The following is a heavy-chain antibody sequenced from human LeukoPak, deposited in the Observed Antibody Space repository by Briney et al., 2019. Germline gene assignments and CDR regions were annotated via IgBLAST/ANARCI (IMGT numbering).Heavy chain of an antibody. D-gene: IGHD2-8*02. CDR1: GGSISSNTYY. CDR3: ARVIDTIPKYWYFDY. CDR2: IYYSGST. Sequence: PSETLSLTCTVSGGSISSNTYYWGWIRQPPGKGLEWIGSIYYSGSTYYNPSLKSRVTISVDTSKNQFSLKLSSVTAADTAVYYCARVIDTIPKYWYFDYWGQGTLVTVSS. J-gene: IGHJ4*02. V-gene: IGHV4-39*07.